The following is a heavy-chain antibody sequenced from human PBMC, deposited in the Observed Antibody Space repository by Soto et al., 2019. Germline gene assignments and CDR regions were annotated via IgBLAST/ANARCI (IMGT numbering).Heavy chain of an antibody. CDR2: INAGNGNT. J-gene: IGHJ4*02. D-gene: IGHD6-19*01. CDR1: GYTFTSYA. Sequence: QVQLVQSGAEEKKPGASVKVSCKASGYTFTSYAMHWVRQAPGQRLEWMGWINAGNGNTKYSQKFQGRVTITRDTAGSTAYMELSSLRSEDTDVYYGARHGSGWDDWGQGTLVTVSS. V-gene: IGHV1-3*05. CDR3: ARHGSGWDD.